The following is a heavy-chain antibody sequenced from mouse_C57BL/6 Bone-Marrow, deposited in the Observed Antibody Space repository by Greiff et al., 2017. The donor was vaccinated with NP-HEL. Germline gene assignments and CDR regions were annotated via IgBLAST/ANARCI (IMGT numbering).Heavy chain of an antibody. Sequence: QVQLQQSGAELVKPGASVKISCKASGYAFSGYCMNWVKQRPGKVLEWIGQIYPGNGDTNYNEKFKGKATLTVDKSSSTAYMQLSSLTSEDSAVYSCASSGSIYGCGYDFDYWGQGTTLTVSS. V-gene: IGHV1-80*01. CDR2: IYPGNGDT. CDR3: ASSGSIYGCGYDFDY. CDR1: GYAFSGYC. J-gene: IGHJ2*01. D-gene: IGHD1-1*01.